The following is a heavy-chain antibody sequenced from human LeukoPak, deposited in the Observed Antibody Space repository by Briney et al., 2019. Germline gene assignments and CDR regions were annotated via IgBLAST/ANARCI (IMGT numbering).Heavy chain of an antibody. CDR3: ARHSDILTGYPFDY. CDR1: GGSISSYY. CDR2: IYYSGST. V-gene: IGHV4-59*08. D-gene: IGHD3-9*01. J-gene: IGHJ4*02. Sequence: SSETLSLTCTVSGGSISSYYWSWIRQPPGKGLERIGYIYYSGSTKYNPSLKSRVTISVDTSKNQFSLKLSSVTAADTAVYYCARHSDILTGYPFDYWGQGTLVTVSS.